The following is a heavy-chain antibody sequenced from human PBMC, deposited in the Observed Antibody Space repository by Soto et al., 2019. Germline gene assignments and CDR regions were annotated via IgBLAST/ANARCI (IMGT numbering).Heavy chain of an antibody. CDR1: GGSFRRHG. D-gene: IGHD4-17*01. J-gene: IGHJ6*02. Sequence: QVQLMQSGPEVKTPGSSVKVSCRASGGSFRRHGIRWVRQAPGQGLEWMGGTIPVFHTANYAQKFQGRLTITADESTNTAYMDLSSLTSEDTAMYYCARDPAPTVTTLGHGLDVWGQGTTVTVSS. CDR3: ARDPAPTVTTLGHGLDV. CDR2: TIPVFHTA. V-gene: IGHV1-69*01.